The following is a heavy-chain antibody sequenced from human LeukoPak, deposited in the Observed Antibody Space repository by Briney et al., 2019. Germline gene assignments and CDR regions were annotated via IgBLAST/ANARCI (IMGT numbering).Heavy chain of an antibody. D-gene: IGHD5-12*01. CDR3: ARGGDSGYDLDYFDY. J-gene: IGHJ4*02. Sequence: SSETLSLTCTVSGGSISSYYWSWIRQPPGKGLECIGYIYYSGSTNYNPSLKSRVTISVDTSKNQFSLKLSSVTAADTAVYYCARGGDSGYDLDYFDYWGQGTLVAVSS. V-gene: IGHV4-59*01. CDR1: GGSISSYY. CDR2: IYYSGST.